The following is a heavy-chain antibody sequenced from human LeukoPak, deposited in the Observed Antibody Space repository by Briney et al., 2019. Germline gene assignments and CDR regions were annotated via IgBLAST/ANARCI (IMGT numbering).Heavy chain of an antibody. D-gene: IGHD4-23*01. Sequence: SETLSLTCAVYGGSFSGYYWSWIRQPPGKGLEWIGEINHSGSTNYNPSHKSRVTISVDTSKNQFSLKLSSVTAADTAVYYCARGHDYGGNSRIGYWGQGTLVTVSS. CDR3: ARGHDYGGNSRIGY. CDR2: INHSGST. CDR1: GGSFSGYY. V-gene: IGHV4-34*01. J-gene: IGHJ4*02.